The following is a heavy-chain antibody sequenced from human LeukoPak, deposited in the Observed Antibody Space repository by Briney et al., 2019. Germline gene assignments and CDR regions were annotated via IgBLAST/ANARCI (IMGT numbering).Heavy chain of an antibody. CDR2: ISSSSSYI. V-gene: IGHV3-21*01. CDR3: ARDLRGSSSSYYFDY. CDR1: EFSVGSNY. D-gene: IGHD6-6*01. J-gene: IGHJ4*02. Sequence: GGSLRLSCAASEFSVGSNYMTWVRQAPGKGLEWVSSISSSSSYIYYADSVKGRFTISRDNAKNSLYLQMNSLRAEDTAVYYCARDLRGSSSSYYFDYWGQGTLVTVSS.